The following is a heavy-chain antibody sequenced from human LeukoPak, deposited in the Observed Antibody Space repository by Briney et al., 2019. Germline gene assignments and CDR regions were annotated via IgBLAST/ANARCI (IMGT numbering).Heavy chain of an antibody. V-gene: IGHV3-74*01. D-gene: IGHD6-19*01. J-gene: IGHJ4*02. CDR1: GFTFSSYW. CDR2: IYSDGSRT. Sequence: GGSLRLSCAASGFTFSSYWMHWVRQGPGKGLVWVSRIYSDGSRTTYADSVKGRFTISGDNAKNSLYLQMNSLRAEDTALYYCARVSDISVAAYFDYWGQGTLVTVSS. CDR3: ARVSDISVAAYFDY.